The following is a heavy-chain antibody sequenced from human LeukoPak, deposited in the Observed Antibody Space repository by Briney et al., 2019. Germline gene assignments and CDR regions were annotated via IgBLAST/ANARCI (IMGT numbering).Heavy chain of an antibody. CDR2: IHSSGYT. CDR3: AKRGAPNGGSYNSFAP. D-gene: IGHD1-26*01. CDR1: GGSISSYY. J-gene: IGHJ5*02. Sequence: SETLSLTCTVSGGSISSYYWSWIRQPPGQGLEWIAYIHSSGYTNYNPSLKSRVTISVDTSKNQFSLKVTSVTAAAPAVYYCAKRGAPNGGSYNSFAPGGKGPLATV. V-gene: IGHV4-4*09.